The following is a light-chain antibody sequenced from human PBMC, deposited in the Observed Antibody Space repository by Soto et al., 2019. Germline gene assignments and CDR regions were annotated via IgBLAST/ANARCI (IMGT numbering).Light chain of an antibody. CDR1: QSISSW. J-gene: IGKJ2*01. V-gene: IGKV1-5*03. Sequence: DIQMTQSPSTLSASVGDRVTITCRASQSISSWLAWYQQKPGKAPKLLIYKASSLESGVPSRFSGSGSGTEFTLTIRSLQPDDFATYYCQQSGYTFGQGTKLEIK. CDR3: QQSGYT. CDR2: KAS.